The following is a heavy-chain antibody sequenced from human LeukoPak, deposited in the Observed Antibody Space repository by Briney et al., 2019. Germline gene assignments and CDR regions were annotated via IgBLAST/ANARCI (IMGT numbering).Heavy chain of an antibody. V-gene: IGHV3-30-3*01. CDR3: ARPGYGLGPGYFYGLDV. J-gene: IGHJ6*02. CDR1: AFTFSSVA. CDR2: RSYDGSNK. D-gene: IGHD3-10*01. Sequence: GRSLRPSCAASAFTFSSVAMHWVRQAPRKGLEWVVVRSYDGSNKYFADSVRGRFTISRDNYKNTLYLQMNSLRAEDTAVYYCARPGYGLGPGYFYGLDVWGQGTTVTVSS.